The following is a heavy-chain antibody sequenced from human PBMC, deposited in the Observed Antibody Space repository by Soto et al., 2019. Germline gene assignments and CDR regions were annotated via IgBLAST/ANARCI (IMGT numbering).Heavy chain of an antibody. Sequence: QVQLVESGGGVVQPGRSLRLSCAASGFTFSSYGMHWVRQAPGKGMEWVAVIWYAGSNKYYADSVKGRFTISRDNSKNTLYLQMTSLRAEDTVVYYCARDGIGGMDVWGQGTTVTVSS. CDR3: ARDGIGGMDV. J-gene: IGHJ6*02. V-gene: IGHV3-33*01. CDR1: GFTFSSYG. CDR2: IWYAGSNK. D-gene: IGHD1-26*01.